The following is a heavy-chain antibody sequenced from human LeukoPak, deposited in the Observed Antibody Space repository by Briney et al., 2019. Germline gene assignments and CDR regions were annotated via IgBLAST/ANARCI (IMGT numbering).Heavy chain of an antibody. CDR2: IYNSWST. CDR1: GYSISSGYY. D-gene: IGHD5-18*01. J-gene: IGHJ4*02. CDR3: ARDRLWIEPLDY. V-gene: IGHV4-38-2*02. Sequence: PSETLSLTCTVSGYSISSGYYWGCIRQSPGKGLEWIGSIYNSWSTYYNPSLKSRITISVDTSKNQFSLRLRSVTAADTATYYCARDRLWIEPLDYWGQGTLVIVSS.